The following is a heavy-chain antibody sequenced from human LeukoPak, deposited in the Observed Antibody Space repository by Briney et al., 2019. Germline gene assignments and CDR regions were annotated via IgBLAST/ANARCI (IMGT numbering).Heavy chain of an antibody. J-gene: IGHJ6*03. CDR1: GGSFSGYY. CDR3: ARVGGSYYTYYYYMDV. CDR2: IYYSGST. V-gene: IGHV4-34*01. Sequence: SETLSLTCAVYGGSFSGYYWSWIRQPPGKGLEWIGSIYYSGSTYYNPSLKSRVTISVDTSKNQFSLKLSSVTAADTAVYYCARVGGSYYTYYYYMDVWGKGTTVTVSS. D-gene: IGHD1-26*01.